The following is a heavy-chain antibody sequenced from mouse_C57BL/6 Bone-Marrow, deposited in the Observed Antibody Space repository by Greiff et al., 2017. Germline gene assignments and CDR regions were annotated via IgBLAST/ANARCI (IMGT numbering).Heavy chain of an antibody. CDR1: GYAFSSSW. Sequence: QVQLQQSGPELVKPGASVKISCKASGYAFSSSWMNWVKQRPGKGLEWIGRIYPGDGDTIFNGKFKGKATLPADKSSSTAYRQLSSLTSEDSAVDFGARGDYYSGSYLYLDYWGQGTTLTVSS. CDR2: IYPGDGDT. V-gene: IGHV1-82*01. J-gene: IGHJ2*01. D-gene: IGHD1-1*01. CDR3: ARGDYYSGSYLYLDY.